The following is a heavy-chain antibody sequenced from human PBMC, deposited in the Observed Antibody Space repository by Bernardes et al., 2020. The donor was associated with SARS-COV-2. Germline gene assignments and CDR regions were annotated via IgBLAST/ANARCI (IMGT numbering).Heavy chain of an antibody. D-gene: IGHD6-6*01. CDR3: ARHKWTISSRRGQKTKYSHYMDV. Sequence: SETLSLTCTVSGDSMNHNSYYWGWIRQPPGKGLEWIGDIYYLGSTFYNPSLKSRVTISMDASKGHFSLKLTSVTSTDTAVYYCARHKWTISSRRGQKTKYSHYMDVWGKGTTVTVSS. CDR1: GDSMNHNSYY. CDR2: IYYLGST. J-gene: IGHJ6*03. V-gene: IGHV4-39*07.